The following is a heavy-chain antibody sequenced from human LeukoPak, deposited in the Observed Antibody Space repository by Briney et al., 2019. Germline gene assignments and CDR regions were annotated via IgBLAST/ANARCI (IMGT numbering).Heavy chain of an antibody. Sequence: PSETLSLTCTVSGGSISSYYWSWIRQPPGKGLEWIGYIYYSGSTNYNPSLKSRVTISVDTSKNQFSLKLSSVTAADTAVYYCAMQIVGATTDWFDPWGQGTLVTVSS. CDR3: AMQIVGATTDWFDP. D-gene: IGHD1-26*01. V-gene: IGHV4-59*08. CDR2: IYYSGST. J-gene: IGHJ5*02. CDR1: GGSISSYY.